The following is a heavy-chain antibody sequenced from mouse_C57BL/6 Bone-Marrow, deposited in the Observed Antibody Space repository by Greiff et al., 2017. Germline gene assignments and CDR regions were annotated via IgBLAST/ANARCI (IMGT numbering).Heavy chain of an antibody. CDR1: GYTFTSYW. CDR2: IHPNSGST. D-gene: IGHD1-1*01. Sequence: QVQLQQPGAELLKPGASVKLSCKASGYTFTSYWMHRVKQRPGQGLEWIGMIHPNSGSTNYNEKFKSKATLTVDKSSSTAYMQLSSLTSEDSAVYYCARWLYYYGSSYFDYWGQGTTLTVSS. J-gene: IGHJ2*01. CDR3: ARWLYYYGSSYFDY. V-gene: IGHV1-64*01.